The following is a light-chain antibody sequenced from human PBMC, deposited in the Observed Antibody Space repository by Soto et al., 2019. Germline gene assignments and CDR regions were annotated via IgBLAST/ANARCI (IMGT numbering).Light chain of an antibody. J-gene: IGLJ1*01. V-gene: IGLV2-14*01. CDR3: CSYTDSRTHI. CDR1: SSDVGGYSY. CDR2: EVS. Sequence: QSALTEPASGPKCPGLTITISRNGTSSDVGGYSYVSWYQQHPGKAPKLIIFEVSYRPSGISNRFSASKSGDTASLTISGLQADDEADYYCCSYTDSRTHIFGSGTKGTVL.